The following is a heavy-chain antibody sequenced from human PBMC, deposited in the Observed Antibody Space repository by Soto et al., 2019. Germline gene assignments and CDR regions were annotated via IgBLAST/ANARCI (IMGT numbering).Heavy chain of an antibody. J-gene: IGHJ3*02. Sequence: QVQLQESGPGLVKPSETLALTCTVSGGSISSYYWCWIRQPPGKGLEWIGYISYSGGTNYNPSLKSRVTLSVATAKNHFAPKLSSVTAADTAVYYCARRYGRAFDIWGQGTMVTVSS. V-gene: IGHV4-59*08. D-gene: IGHD4-17*01. CDR2: ISYSGGT. CDR1: GGSISSYY. CDR3: ARRYGRAFDI.